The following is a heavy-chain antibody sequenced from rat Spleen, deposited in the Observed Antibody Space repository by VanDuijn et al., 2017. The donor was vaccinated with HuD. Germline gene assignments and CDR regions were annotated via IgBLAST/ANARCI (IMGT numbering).Heavy chain of an antibody. CDR3: ARAPFDY. CDR2: IWTGGST. Sequence: QVQLKESGPGLVQPSQTLSLTCTVSGFSLTSYHVHWVRQPIGKGLEWMGVIWTGGSTDYNSALKSRLSISRDTSKSQVFLKMNSMQIEDIATYYCARAPFDYWGQGVMVTVSS. V-gene: IGHV2-30*01. CDR1: GFSLTSYH. J-gene: IGHJ2*01.